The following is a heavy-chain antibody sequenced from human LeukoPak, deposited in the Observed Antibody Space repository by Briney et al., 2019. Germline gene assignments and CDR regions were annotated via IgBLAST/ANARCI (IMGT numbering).Heavy chain of an antibody. D-gene: IGHD6-19*01. V-gene: IGHV1-8*02. Sequence: ASVKVSCKASGYTFTGYYMHWVRQAPGQGLEWMGWINPNSGNTGYAQKFQGRVTMTRNTSISTAYMELSSLRSEDTAVYYCARAVAGGGTGFDYWGQGTLVTVSS. CDR2: INPNSGNT. CDR3: ARAVAGGGTGFDY. J-gene: IGHJ4*02. CDR1: GYTFTGYY.